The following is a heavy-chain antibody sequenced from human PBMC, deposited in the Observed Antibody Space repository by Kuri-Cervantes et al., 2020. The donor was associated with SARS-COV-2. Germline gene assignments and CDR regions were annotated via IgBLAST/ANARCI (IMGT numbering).Heavy chain of an antibody. CDR1: GYTFTSYY. Sequence: ASVKVSCKASGYTFTSYYMHWVRQAPGQGLEWMGIINPSGGSTSYAQKFQGRVTMTRDTSTSTVYMELSSLRSEDTAVYYCARTVSQLVYYYYYMDVWGKGTTVTVSS. D-gene: IGHD6-6*01. CDR3: ARTVSQLVYYYYYMDV. CDR2: INPSGGST. V-gene: IGHV1-46*01. J-gene: IGHJ6*03.